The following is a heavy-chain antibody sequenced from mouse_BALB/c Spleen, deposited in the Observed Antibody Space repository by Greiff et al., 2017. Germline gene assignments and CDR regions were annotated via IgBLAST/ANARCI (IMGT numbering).Heavy chain of an antibody. CDR3: ARKYGNYGFAY. V-gene: IGHV3-2*02. CDR1: GYSITRDYA. D-gene: IGHD2-10*02. J-gene: IGHJ3*01. CDR2: ISYSGST. Sequence: EVQLKESGPGLVKPSQSLSLTCTVTGYSITRDYAWTWIRPFPGNILEWMGYISYSGSTSYNPSLKRRISITRDTSTNQFFLHLNSVTTDDTATYYCARKYGNYGFAYWGQGTLVTVSA.